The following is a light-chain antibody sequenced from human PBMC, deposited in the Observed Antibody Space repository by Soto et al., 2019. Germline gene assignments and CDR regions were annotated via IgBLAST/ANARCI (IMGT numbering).Light chain of an antibody. V-gene: IGKV3-15*01. J-gene: IGKJ1*01. Sequence: EIVLTQYPCTLSLSPGERGTLSCRASQNLGTLYLAWFQQKSGQAPRLLISGASTRATGIPARFSGSVSGTEFILTISSLQSEDFAIYYRQQYNNWPRTFGQGTKVDIK. CDR3: QQYNNWPRT. CDR1: QNLGTLY. CDR2: GAS.